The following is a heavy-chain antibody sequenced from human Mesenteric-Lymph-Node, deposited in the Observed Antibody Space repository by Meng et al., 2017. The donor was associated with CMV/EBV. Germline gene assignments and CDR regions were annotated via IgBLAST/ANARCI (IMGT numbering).Heavy chain of an antibody. J-gene: IGHJ4*02. D-gene: IGHD4-23*01. Sequence: QLHPQQWGDGRLKPRKTLSLAGAVYGGSSSGYYWSWIRQPPGKGLEWIGEINHSGSTNYNPSLKSRVTISVDTSKNQFSLKLSSVTAADTAVYYCARHQRWLKSEGGFNYWGQGTLVTVSS. CDR1: GGSSSGYY. CDR2: INHSGST. CDR3: ARHQRWLKSEGGFNY. V-gene: IGHV4-34*01.